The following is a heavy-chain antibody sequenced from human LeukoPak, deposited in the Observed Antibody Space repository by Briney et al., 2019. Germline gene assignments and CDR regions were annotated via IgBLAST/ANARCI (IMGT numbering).Heavy chain of an antibody. CDR3: AKDSHTFFGVVSWFDP. V-gene: IGHV3-9*01. Sequence: QSGGSLRLSCAASGFTFDDYAMHWVRHAPGKGLEWVSGLGWNSGSIGYADSVKGRFTISRDNAKNSLYLQMNSLGAEDTALYYCAKDSHTFFGVVSWFDPWGRGTLFTV. J-gene: IGHJ5*02. CDR1: GFTFDDYA. D-gene: IGHD3-3*01. CDR2: LGWNSGSI.